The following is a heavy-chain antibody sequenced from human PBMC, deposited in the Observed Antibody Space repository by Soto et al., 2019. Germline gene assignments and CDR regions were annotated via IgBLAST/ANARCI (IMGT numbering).Heavy chain of an antibody. D-gene: IGHD6-19*01. Sequence: EVQLVESGGGLVQPGGSLRLSCAASGFRFSSYSMNWVRQAPGKGPEWVSYIDHSRSSVRYVDSVEGRFTISRDNAKHSLSLQINSLRVEDTAMYYCAVGIAVARGYFDLWGRGTLVTVSS. CDR2: IDHSRSSV. CDR1: GFRFSSYS. V-gene: IGHV3-48*04. J-gene: IGHJ2*01. CDR3: AVGIAVARGYFDL.